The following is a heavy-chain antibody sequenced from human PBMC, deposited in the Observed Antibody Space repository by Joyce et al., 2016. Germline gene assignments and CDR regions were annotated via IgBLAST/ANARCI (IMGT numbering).Heavy chain of an antibody. D-gene: IGHD2-15*01. CDR3: AGVAAFKGHAFDL. CDR1: GGSITTGTHY. J-gene: IGHJ3*01. CDR2: IYPSGTT. Sequence: QVKLLESGPGLVKPSQTLSLTCTVSGGSITTGTHYWSWIRQPAGKRLECLGRIYPSGTTNFNATLKRRVTMSLVTAKNQFALTLSFVTAPVTAVYCCAGVAAFKGHAFDLWGQGTMVIVSS. V-gene: IGHV4-61*02.